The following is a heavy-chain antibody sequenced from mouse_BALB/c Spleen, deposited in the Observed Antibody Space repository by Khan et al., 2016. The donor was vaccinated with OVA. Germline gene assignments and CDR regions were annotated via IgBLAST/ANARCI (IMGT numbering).Heavy chain of an antibody. Sequence: VQLQESGAELAKPGASVKMSCKASGYTFINYWILWIKQRPGQGLEWIGYINPSTGYTEYNQNFKDKATLTADISSSTAYMQLSSLTSEDSAVYYCARRGLRWDFDYWGKGTTLTVSS. J-gene: IGHJ2*01. V-gene: IGHV1-7*01. CDR3: ARRGLRWDFDY. D-gene: IGHD1-1*01. CDR1: GYTFINYW. CDR2: INPSTGYT.